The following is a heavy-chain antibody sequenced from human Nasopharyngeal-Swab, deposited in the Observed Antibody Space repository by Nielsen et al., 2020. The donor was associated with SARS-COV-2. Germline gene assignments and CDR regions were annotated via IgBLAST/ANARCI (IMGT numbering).Heavy chain of an antibody. CDR1: GGSLSSSYYY. V-gene: IGHV4-39*02. CDR3: GRLTKTTVTRRLYFDY. Sequence: SETLSLTCTVSGGSLSSSYYYWGWTRQPPGKGLEWIGTVSYSGPTYYNPSLKSRVTMSVDTSKNHFSLRLTSVTAADTAVYYCGRLTKTTVTRRLYFDYWGQGTLVTVSS. J-gene: IGHJ4*02. D-gene: IGHD4-11*01. CDR2: VSYSGPT.